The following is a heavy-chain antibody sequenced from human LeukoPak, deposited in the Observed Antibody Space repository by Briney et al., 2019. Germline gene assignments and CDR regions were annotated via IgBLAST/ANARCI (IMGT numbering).Heavy chain of an antibody. J-gene: IGHJ4*02. CDR3: AREHDILTGYGY. CDR2: IYYSGST. Sequence: SETLSLTCTVSGGSISSYYWSWIRQPPGKGLEWIGYIYYSGSTNYNPSLKSRVTISVDTSKNQFSLKLSSVTAADTAVYYCAREHDILTGYGYWGQGTLVTVSS. V-gene: IGHV4-59*12. CDR1: GGSISSYY. D-gene: IGHD3-9*01.